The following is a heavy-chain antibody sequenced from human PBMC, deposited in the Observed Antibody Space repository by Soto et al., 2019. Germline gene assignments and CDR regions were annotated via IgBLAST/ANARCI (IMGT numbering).Heavy chain of an antibody. Sequence: SLRLSCVASGFSVSGNYMTWVRQAPGKGLEWVSKINSAGTTYYADSVKGHFTISRDSSKNTLYLQMNSQRAEDTAVYYCATTGRGYSYGSADLWGQGTLVTVSS. CDR3: ATTGRGYSYGSADL. CDR1: GFSVSGNY. V-gene: IGHV3-53*01. D-gene: IGHD5-18*01. J-gene: IGHJ5*02. CDR2: INSAGTT.